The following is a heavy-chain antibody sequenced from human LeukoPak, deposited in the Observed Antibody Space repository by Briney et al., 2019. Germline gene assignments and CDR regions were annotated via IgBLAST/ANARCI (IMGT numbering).Heavy chain of an antibody. CDR1: GGPVSSYY. CDR2: IYYIGST. Sequence: SETLSLTCTVSGGPVSSYYWSWIRQPPGKGLEWIGYIYYIGSTNYNPSLKSRVTISVDTSKNQFSLKLNSVTAADTAVYYCARGGVRGATRVWGQGILVTVSS. V-gene: IGHV4-59*02. D-gene: IGHD3-10*01. CDR3: ARGGVRGATRV. J-gene: IGHJ4*02.